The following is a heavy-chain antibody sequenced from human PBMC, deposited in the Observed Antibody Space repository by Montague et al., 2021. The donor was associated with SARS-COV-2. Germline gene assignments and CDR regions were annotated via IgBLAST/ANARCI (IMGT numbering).Heavy chain of an antibody. V-gene: IGHV4-4*02. J-gene: IGHJ4*02. Sequence: SETLSLTCTVSGGSISSDNWWTWVRQPPGKGLEWIGDIFHSGTTNYNPSLKSRLTISVDKSKNQISLKLISVTAADTAMYYCATDYGSGSYFDYWGQGSLVTVSS. CDR3: ATDYGSGSYFDY. D-gene: IGHD3-10*01. CDR2: IFHSGTT. CDR1: GGSISSDNW.